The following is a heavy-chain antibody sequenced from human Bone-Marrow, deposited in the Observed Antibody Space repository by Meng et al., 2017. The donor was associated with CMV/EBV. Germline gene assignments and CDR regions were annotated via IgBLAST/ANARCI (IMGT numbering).Heavy chain of an antibody. D-gene: IGHD6-13*01. CDR3: ARDNSSSWSRRGYYFEY. J-gene: IGHJ4*02. CDR2: IYYSGST. Sequence: SEPLSLTCTVSGGSISSYYWSWIRQPPGKGLEWIGYIYYSGSTNYNPSLKSRVTISVDTSKNQFSLKLSSVTAVDTAVYYCARDNSSSWSRRGYYFEYWGQGTLVTVSS. V-gene: IGHV4-59*01. CDR1: GGSISSYY.